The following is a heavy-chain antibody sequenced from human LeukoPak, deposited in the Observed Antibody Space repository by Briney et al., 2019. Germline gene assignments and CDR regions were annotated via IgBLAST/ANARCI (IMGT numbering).Heavy chain of an antibody. Sequence: SETLSLTCTVSGGSVSSGSYYWSWIRQPPGKGLEWIGYIYYSGSTNYNPSLKSRVTISVDTSKNQFSLKLSSMTAADTAVYYCAREGYDSQNDAFDIWGQGTMVTVSS. D-gene: IGHD3-3*01. J-gene: IGHJ3*02. V-gene: IGHV4-61*01. CDR3: AREGYDSQNDAFDI. CDR1: GGSVSSGSYY. CDR2: IYYSGST.